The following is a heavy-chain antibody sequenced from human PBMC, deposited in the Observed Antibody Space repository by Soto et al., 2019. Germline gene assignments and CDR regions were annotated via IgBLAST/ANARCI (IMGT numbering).Heavy chain of an antibody. V-gene: IGHV1-69*13. D-gene: IGHD3-3*01. Sequence: SVKVSCKASGGTFSSYAISWVRQAPGQGLEWMGGIIPIFGTANYAQKFQGRVTITADESTSTAYMELSSLRSEDTAVYYCARTRSTIFGVVIRTRRYYYYGMDVWGQGTTVTVSS. CDR3: ARTRSTIFGVVIRTRRYYYYGMDV. J-gene: IGHJ6*02. CDR2: IIPIFGTA. CDR1: GGTFSSYA.